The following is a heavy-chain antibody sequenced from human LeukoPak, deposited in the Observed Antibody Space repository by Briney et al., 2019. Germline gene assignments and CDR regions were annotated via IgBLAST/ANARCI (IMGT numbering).Heavy chain of an antibody. CDR2: IYTSGSS. CDR1: GASISSYF. Sequence: SETLSLTCTVSGASISSYFRSWIRQPAGKGLEWIGRIYTSGSSNYNPSLKSRVTISLDKSKNQFSLELSSVTAADTAVYYCARDLRHAEFDYWGQGTLVTVSS. V-gene: IGHV4-4*07. J-gene: IGHJ4*02. CDR3: ARDLRHAEFDY.